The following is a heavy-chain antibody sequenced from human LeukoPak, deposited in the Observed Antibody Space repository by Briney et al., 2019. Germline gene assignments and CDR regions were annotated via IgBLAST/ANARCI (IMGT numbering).Heavy chain of an antibody. D-gene: IGHD5-24*01. CDR2: IYGGGNI. CDR1: GFTVSSNY. V-gene: IGHV3-53*01. J-gene: IGHJ4*02. CDR3: ARGAGYNYPYYFDY. Sequence: GGSLRLSCAASGFTVSSNYMDWVRQAPGKGLEWVSVIYGGGNIYYADSVKGRFTISRDNSKNTLYLQMNSLRAEDTAVYYCARGAGYNYPYYFDYWGQGTLVTVSS.